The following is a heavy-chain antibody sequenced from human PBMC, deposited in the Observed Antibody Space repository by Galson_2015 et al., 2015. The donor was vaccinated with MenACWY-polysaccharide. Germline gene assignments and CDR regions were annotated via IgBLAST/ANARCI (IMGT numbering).Heavy chain of an antibody. CDR3: AKLGLKWDLPRDYSFYMDV. CDR2: ISTSGTNI. J-gene: IGHJ6*03. V-gene: IGHV3-48*04. CDR1: GFTFSSYG. D-gene: IGHD1-26*01. Sequence: SLRLSCAASGFTFSSYGMHWIRQAPGKGLEWVSYISTSGTNICHADSVKGRFTISRDNAKNSLYLQMNSLRAEDTAVYYCAKLGLKWDLPRDYSFYMDVWGKGTMVTVSS.